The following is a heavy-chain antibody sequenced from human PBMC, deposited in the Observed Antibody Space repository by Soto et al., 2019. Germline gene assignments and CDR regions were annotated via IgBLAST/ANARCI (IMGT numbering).Heavy chain of an antibody. V-gene: IGHV4-39*01. J-gene: IGHJ6*02. CDR2: LYYSGST. Sequence: SETLSLTCTVSGGSISSSSYYWGWIRQPPGKGLEWIGSLYYSGSTYYNPSLKSRVTISVDTSKNQFSLKLSSVAAADTAVYYCARGVYYYYCMDVWGQGTTVTVSS. CDR1: GGSISSSSYY. CDR3: ARGVYYYYCMDV. D-gene: IGHD3-3*01.